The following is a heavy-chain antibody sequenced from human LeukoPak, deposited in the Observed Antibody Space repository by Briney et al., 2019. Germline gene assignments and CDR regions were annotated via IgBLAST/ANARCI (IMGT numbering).Heavy chain of an antibody. CDR3: AISYDFWSGYNDAFDI. J-gene: IGHJ3*02. CDR1: GFTFSSYG. CDR2: INSDGSST. Sequence: GGSLRLSCAASGFTFSSYGMHWVRQAPGKGLVWVSRINSDGSSTSYADSVKGRFTISRDNAKNTLYLQMNSLRAEDTAVYYCAISYDFWSGYNDAFDIWGQGTMVTVSS. D-gene: IGHD3-3*01. V-gene: IGHV3-74*01.